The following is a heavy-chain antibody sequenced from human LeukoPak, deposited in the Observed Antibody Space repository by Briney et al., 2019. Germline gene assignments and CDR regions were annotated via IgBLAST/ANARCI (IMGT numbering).Heavy chain of an antibody. CDR2: ISAYNGNT. V-gene: IGHV1-18*01. CDR1: GYTFTSYG. J-gene: IGHJ4*02. Sequence: ASVKVSCKASGYTFTSYGISWVRQAPGQGLEWMGWISAYNGNTNYAQKLQGRVTMTTDTSTSTAYMELRSLRSDGTAVYYCASLYGSGSYLNYWGQGTLVTVSS. CDR3: ASLYGSGSYLNY. D-gene: IGHD3-10*01.